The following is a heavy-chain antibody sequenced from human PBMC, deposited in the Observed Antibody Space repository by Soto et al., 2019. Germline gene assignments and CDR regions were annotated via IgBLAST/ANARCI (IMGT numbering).Heavy chain of an antibody. V-gene: IGHV3-23*01. CDR3: AIRMSSSRCYYLDY. J-gene: IGHJ4*02. Sequence: EMQLLESGGGLVQAGGSLRLSCAASGFTVSSYALNWVRQAPGKGLEWVSGISASTYYADSVKGRFGSSGDTSNNTLYQQIHSMTAEDTAIYVCAIRMSSSRCYYLDYWGQGTLVTVSS. D-gene: IGHD2-15*01. CDR2: ISAST. CDR1: GFTVSSYA.